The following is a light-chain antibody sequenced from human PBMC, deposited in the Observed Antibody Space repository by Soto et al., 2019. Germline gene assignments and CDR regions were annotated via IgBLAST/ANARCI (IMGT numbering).Light chain of an antibody. V-gene: IGKV3-20*01. CDR2: GAS. Sequence: EIVLTQSPGTLSLSPGGRATLSCRASQSVSSSYLAWYQQKPGQAPRLLIYGASSRATGIPDRFSGSGSGTDFTLTISRLEPEDFAVYYCQQYGSSPFGGGTKVDI. CDR1: QSVSSSY. CDR3: QQYGSSP. J-gene: IGKJ4*01.